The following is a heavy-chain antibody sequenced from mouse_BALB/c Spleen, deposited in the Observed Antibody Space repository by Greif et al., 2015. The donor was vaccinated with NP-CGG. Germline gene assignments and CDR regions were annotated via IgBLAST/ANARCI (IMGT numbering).Heavy chain of an antibody. CDR2: ISSGSSTI. J-gene: IGHJ4*01. D-gene: IGHD3-1*01. V-gene: IGHV5-17*02. CDR1: GFTFSSFG. Sequence: EVQGVESGGGLVQPGGSRKLSCAASGFTFSSFGMHWVRQAPEKGLEWVAYISSGSSTIYYADTVKGRFTISRDNPKNTLFLQTTSLRSEDTAMYYCARKLGYWGQGTSVTVSS. CDR3: ARKLGY.